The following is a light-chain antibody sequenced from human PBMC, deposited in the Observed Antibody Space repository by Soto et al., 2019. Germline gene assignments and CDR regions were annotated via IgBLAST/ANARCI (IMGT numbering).Light chain of an antibody. J-gene: IGKJ4*01. V-gene: IGKV1-5*01. CDR3: QQYNSYSALT. Sequence: DIPMTQSPSTLSASVGDRVTITCRASQSISSWLAWYQQKPGKAPKLLIYDASSLESGVPPRFSGSGSGTEFTLTISSLQPDDFATYYCQQYNSYSALTFGGGTKVEIK. CDR2: DAS. CDR1: QSISSW.